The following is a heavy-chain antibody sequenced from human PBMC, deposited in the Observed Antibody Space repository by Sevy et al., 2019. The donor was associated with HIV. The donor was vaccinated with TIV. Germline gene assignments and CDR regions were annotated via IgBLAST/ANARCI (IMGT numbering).Heavy chain of an antibody. Sequence: SDTLSLTCTVSGGSVSSYFWSWIRQPPGKGLEWIGYIYYSGSTDYNPSLKSRVTISLDTSKNQFSLKLSSVTAADTAVYYCARESPYIAAAGKYYYYNGMDVWGQGTTVTVSS. D-gene: IGHD6-13*01. CDR1: GGSVSSYF. CDR3: ARESPYIAAAGKYYYYNGMDV. J-gene: IGHJ6*02. CDR2: IYYSGST. V-gene: IGHV4-59*02.